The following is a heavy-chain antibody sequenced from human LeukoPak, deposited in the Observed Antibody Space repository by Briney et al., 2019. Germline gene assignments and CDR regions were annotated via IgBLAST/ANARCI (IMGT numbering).Heavy chain of an antibody. CDR1: GFTFSSYS. J-gene: IGHJ4*02. Sequence: PGGSLRLSCAASGFTFSSYSMNWVRQAPGKGLEWVSSISSSSSYIYYADSVKGRFTISRDNAKNSLYLQMNSLRAEDTAVYYCARGSAAGTRGFDYWGQGTLVTVSS. CDR2: ISSSSSYI. CDR3: ARGSAAGTRGFDY. V-gene: IGHV3-21*01. D-gene: IGHD6-13*01.